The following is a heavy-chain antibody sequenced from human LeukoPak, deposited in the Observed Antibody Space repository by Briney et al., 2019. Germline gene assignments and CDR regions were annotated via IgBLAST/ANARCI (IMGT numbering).Heavy chain of an antibody. J-gene: IGHJ4*02. CDR2: INPNSGGT. D-gene: IGHD6-19*01. Sequence: GASVKVSCKASGYTLTGYYMHWVRQAPGQGLEWMGRINPNSGGTNYAQKFQGRVTMTRDTSISTAYMELSRLRSDDTAVYYCARARPAIAEAGTRVVDYWGQGTLVTVSS. CDR1: GYTLTGYY. V-gene: IGHV1-2*06. CDR3: ARARPAIAEAGTRVVDY.